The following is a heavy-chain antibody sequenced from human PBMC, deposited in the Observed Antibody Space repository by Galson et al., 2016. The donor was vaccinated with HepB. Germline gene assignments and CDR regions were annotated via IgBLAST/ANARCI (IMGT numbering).Heavy chain of an antibody. CDR3: AKERGWYGGPNYGS. Sequence: SLRLSCAASGLTFGSYAMTWVRRAPGKGLEWVSDISGAGGTTHYADSVKGRFTISRDNSRDTLYLQMDRLRAADTAVYYCAKERGWYGGPNYGSWGQGTLVTVSS. CDR1: GLTFGSYA. V-gene: IGHV3-23*01. CDR2: ISGAGGTT. J-gene: IGHJ5*02. D-gene: IGHD2-15*01.